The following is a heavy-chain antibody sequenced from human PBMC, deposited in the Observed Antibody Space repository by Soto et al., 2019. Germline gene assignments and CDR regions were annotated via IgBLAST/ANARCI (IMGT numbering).Heavy chain of an antibody. CDR2: ISWDGGST. V-gene: IGHV3-43*01. J-gene: IGHJ4*02. Sequence: EVQLVESGGVVVQPGGSLRLSCAASGFTFDDYTMHWVRQAPGKGLEWVSLISWDGGSTYYADSVKGRFTISRDNSKKSRYLQMNSLRTEDTALYYCAKDKSEQWLEYYFDYWGQGTLVTVSS. CDR1: GFTFDDYT. D-gene: IGHD6-19*01. CDR3: AKDKSEQWLEYYFDY.